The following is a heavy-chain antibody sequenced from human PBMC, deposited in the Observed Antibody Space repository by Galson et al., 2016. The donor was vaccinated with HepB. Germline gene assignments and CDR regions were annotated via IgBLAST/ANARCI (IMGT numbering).Heavy chain of an antibody. Sequence: SLRLSCAASGFSVSSNYLSWVRQAPGKGLEWVSVIFSAGTTYYADSVKGRFTISRDNSKNTLYLPMNSLRAEDTAVYYCARDSGSVSFDYWGQGTLVTVSS. V-gene: IGHV3-53*01. CDR3: ARDSGSVSFDY. D-gene: IGHD1-26*01. CDR1: GFSVSSNY. J-gene: IGHJ4*02. CDR2: IFSAGTT.